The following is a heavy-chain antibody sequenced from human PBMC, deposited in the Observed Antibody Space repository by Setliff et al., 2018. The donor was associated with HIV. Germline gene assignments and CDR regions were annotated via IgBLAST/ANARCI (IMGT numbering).Heavy chain of an antibody. V-gene: IGHV3-74*01. CDR2: VINDGSDA. D-gene: IGHD1-1*01. J-gene: IGHJ4*02. Sequence: GGSLRLSCVASGFIFSDLWMHWVRQRPGQGPMWISHVINDGSDASYAESVKGRFTVSRDNARNMVFLQMNNLRAEDSGVYYCVRGTGGLDSWGQGTLVTVSS. CDR3: VRGTGGLDS. CDR1: GFIFSDLW.